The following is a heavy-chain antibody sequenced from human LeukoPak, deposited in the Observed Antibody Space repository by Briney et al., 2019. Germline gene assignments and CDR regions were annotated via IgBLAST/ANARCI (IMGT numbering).Heavy chain of an antibody. CDR2: IPYDGSNK. J-gene: IGHJ4*02. V-gene: IGHV3-30*04. Sequence: PGGSLRLSCAASEFTFSSNAMHWVRQAPGKGLEWVALIPYDGSNKYYADSVKGRFTVSRDNSKNTLYLQMNSLRAEDTAVYYCVRGAYSSSWLNFDYWGQGALVTVSS. CDR1: EFTFSSNA. D-gene: IGHD6-13*01. CDR3: VRGAYSSSWLNFDY.